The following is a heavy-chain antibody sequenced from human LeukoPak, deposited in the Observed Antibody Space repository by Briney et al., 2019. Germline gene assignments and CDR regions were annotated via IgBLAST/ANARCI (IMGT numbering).Heavy chain of an antibody. J-gene: IGHJ4*02. CDR1: GFTFCNYA. V-gene: IGHV3-23*01. Sequence: GGSLSLSPAASGFTFCNYAIDWVRQAPGEGLEWVSGISGSGGRTYYADSLKGRFTISRDNSKNTLYLQMNSLRVEDTAVYYCAKRNYYDSRDYYEYYFDDGVQRPLVTVSS. CDR2: ISGSGGRT. CDR3: AKRNYYDSRDYYEYYFDD. D-gene: IGHD3-22*01.